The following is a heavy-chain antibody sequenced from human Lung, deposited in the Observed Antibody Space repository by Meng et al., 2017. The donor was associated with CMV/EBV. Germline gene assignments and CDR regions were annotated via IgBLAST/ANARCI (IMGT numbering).Heavy chain of an antibody. CDR1: GFTFRSYW. D-gene: IGHD2-21*02. CDR2: ISSDGSST. Sequence: ESLKIPCAATGFTFRSYWMHWVRQAPGKGLVCVSRISSDGSSTIYADSVEGRFTISRDNAKNTLYLQMNSLGGEDTAVYYCARHRADYYFDYWGQGTLVTVSS. CDR3: ARHRADYYFDY. V-gene: IGHV3-74*01. J-gene: IGHJ4*02.